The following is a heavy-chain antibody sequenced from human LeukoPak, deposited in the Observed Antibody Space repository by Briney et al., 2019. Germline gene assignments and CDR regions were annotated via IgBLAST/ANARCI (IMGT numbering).Heavy chain of an antibody. CDR2: ISTTGGST. CDR1: RFTFSSYV. CDR3: AKDKDISSSWYLSGYYFDY. Sequence: GGSLRLSCGASRFTFSSYVMSWVRQAPGKGLEWVSTISTTGGSTYYADSVKGRFTISRDNSKDTLYLQMNSLRAEDTAVYYCAKDKDISSSWYLSGYYFDYWGQGTLVTVSS. J-gene: IGHJ4*02. V-gene: IGHV3-23*01. D-gene: IGHD6-13*01.